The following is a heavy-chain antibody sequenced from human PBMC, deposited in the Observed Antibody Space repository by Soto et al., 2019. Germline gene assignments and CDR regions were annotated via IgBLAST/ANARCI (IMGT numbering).Heavy chain of an antibody. J-gene: IGHJ4*02. CDR2: IYYSGST. V-gene: IGHV4-31*03. Sequence: SETLSLTCPVSGGSISSGGYYWSWIRQHPGKGLEWIGYIYYSGSTYYNPSLKSRVTISVDTSKNQFSLKLSSLRSEDTAVYYCARDVTTLWEGYYFDYWGQGTLVTVSS. D-gene: IGHD1-26*01. CDR1: GGSISSGGYY. CDR3: ARDVTTLWEGYYFDY.